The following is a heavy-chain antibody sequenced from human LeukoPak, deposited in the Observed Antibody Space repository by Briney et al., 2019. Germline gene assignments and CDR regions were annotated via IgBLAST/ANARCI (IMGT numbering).Heavy chain of an antibody. J-gene: IGHJ4*02. D-gene: IGHD3-16*01. CDR3: VRGRDS. Sequence: PGGSLRLSCAASGFTFSSDWMHWVRQAPGKGLVCVSYINGDGSSTNYADSVRGRFTISRDNAKKTLYLQMNSLRDEDTAVYYCVRGRDSGGLGPLVSVS. CDR2: INGDGSST. V-gene: IGHV3-74*01. CDR1: GFTFSSDW.